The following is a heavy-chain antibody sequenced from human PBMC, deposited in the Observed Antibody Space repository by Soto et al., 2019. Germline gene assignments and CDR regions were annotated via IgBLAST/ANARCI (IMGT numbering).Heavy chain of an antibody. D-gene: IGHD3-10*01. V-gene: IGHV4-39*01. J-gene: IGHJ4*02. CDR1: GGSISSSSYY. CDR3: AAQYGSGSYLHDY. Sequence: TSETQSLTCTVSGGSISSSSYYWGWIRQPPGKGLEWIGSIYYSGSTYYNPSLKSRVTISVDTSKNQFSLKLSSVTAADTAVYYCAAQYGSGSYLHDYWGQGTLVTVSS. CDR2: IYYSGST.